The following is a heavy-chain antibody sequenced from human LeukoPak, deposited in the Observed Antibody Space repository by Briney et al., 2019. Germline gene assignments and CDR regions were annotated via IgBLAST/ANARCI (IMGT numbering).Heavy chain of an antibody. D-gene: IGHD1-20*01. CDR1: GFTFSSYG. J-gene: IGHJ4*02. Sequence: PGGSLRLSCAASGFTFSSYGMHWVRQAPGKGLEWVAFIRYDGSNKYYADSVKGRFTISRDNSKNTLYLQMNSLRAEDTAVYYCAKDPNSRGPYNFYFDYWGQGTLVTVSS. CDR2: IRYDGSNK. CDR3: AKDPNSRGPYNFYFDY. V-gene: IGHV3-30*02.